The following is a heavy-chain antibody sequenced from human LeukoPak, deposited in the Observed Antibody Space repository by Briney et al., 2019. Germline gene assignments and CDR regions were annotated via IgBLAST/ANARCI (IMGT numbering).Heavy chain of an antibody. J-gene: IGHJ6*02. V-gene: IGHV1-2*02. Sequence: ASVKVSCKASGYTFTGYYMHWVRQAPGQGLEWVGWIHPNSGGTNYAQKFQGRVTMTRDTSISTAYMELSRLRSDDTAVYYCARNDFWSGYYGSRYYYYGMDVWGQGTTVTVSS. CDR2: IHPNSGGT. CDR1: GYTFTGYY. D-gene: IGHD3-3*01. CDR3: ARNDFWSGYYGSRYYYYGMDV.